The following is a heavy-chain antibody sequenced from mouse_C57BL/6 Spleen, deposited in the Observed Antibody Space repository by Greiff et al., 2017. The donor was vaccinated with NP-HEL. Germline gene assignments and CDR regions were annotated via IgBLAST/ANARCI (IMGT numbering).Heavy chain of an antibody. J-gene: IGHJ3*01. CDR2: IIPNNGST. Sequence: VQLQQSGPELVKPGASVKISCKASGYTFTDYYINWVKQSHGKSLEWIGNIIPNNGSTNYNQKFKDKATLTVDKSSSTAYMELRSLTSEDSAVYYCARDEYGWFAYWGQGTLVTVSA. CDR1: GYTFTDYY. V-gene: IGHV1-26*01. D-gene: IGHD5-1*01. CDR3: ARDEYGWFAY.